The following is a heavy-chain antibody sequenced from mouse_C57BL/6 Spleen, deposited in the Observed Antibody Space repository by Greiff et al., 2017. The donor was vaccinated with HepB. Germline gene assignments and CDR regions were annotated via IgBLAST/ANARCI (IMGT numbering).Heavy chain of an antibody. CDR3: ARGLGRMSEFAD. J-gene: IGHJ3*01. D-gene: IGHD4-1*01. V-gene: IGHV14-2*01. CDR1: GFNIKDYY. CDR2: INPEDGET. Sequence: EVQLQESGAELVKPGASVKLSCTASGFNIKDYYMHWVKQRTEQGLEWIGRINPEDGETKYAPTFKGKVTITTDTSTNTAYLQLSSLTSEDTAVYYCARGLGRMSEFADWGQGTLVTVSA.